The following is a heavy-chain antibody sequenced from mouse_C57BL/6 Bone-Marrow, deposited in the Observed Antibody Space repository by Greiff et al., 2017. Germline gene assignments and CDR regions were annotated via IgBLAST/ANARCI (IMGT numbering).Heavy chain of an antibody. J-gene: IGHJ1*03. Sequence: QVQLQQSGPGLVQPSQSLSITCTVSGFSLTSYGVHWVRQSPGKGLEWLGVIWRGGSTDYNAAFISRLSISKDNSKSQVFFKMNSLQADDTAIYYCASLSSPWYFDVWGTGTTVTVSS. CDR3: ASLSSPWYFDV. CDR1: GFSLTSYG. V-gene: IGHV2-2*01. D-gene: IGHD6-1*01. CDR2: IWRGGST.